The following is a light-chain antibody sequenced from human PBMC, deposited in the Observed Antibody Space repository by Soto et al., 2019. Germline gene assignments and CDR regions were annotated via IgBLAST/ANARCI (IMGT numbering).Light chain of an antibody. J-gene: IGKJ1*01. CDR3: VEAALLPHA. CDR1: QSLAFRDGNIY. V-gene: IGKV2-24*01. CDR2: KTS. Sequence: DIVLTQTPLSLVVTLGQPASISCKSSQSLAFRDGNIYLNWLQQRPGQPPRLLIYKTSNRFSGVQDRFSGSGAGKEFTLKISKVEAEDVGVYYCVEAALLPHAFGQGTQVEIK.